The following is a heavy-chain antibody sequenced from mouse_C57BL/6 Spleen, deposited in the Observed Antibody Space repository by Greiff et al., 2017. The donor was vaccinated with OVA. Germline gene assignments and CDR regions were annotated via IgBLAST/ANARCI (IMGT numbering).Heavy chain of an antibody. CDR3: ARFYGSSWYFDV. V-gene: IGHV1-80*01. CDR2: IYPGDGDT. CDR1: GYAFSSYW. Sequence: VQLQQSGAELVKPGASVKISCKASGYAFSSYWMNWVKQRPGKGLEWIGQIYPGDGDTNYNGKFKGKATLTADKSSSTAYMQLSSLTSEDSAVYFCARFYGSSWYFDVWGTGTTVTVSS. D-gene: IGHD1-1*01. J-gene: IGHJ1*03.